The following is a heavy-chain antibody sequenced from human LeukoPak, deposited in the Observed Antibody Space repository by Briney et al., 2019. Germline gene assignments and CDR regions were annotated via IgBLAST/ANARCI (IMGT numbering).Heavy chain of an antibody. J-gene: IGHJ4*02. D-gene: IGHD6-13*01. CDR2: ISYDGSNK. CDR1: GFTFSSYA. Sequence: GGSLRLSCAASGFTFSSYAMHWVRQAPGKGLEWVAVISYDGSNKYYADSVKGRFTISRDNSKNTLYLQMNSLRAEDTAVYYCARGGGSSWPSYGYWGQGTLVTVSS. V-gene: IGHV3-30-3*01. CDR3: ARGGGSSWPSYGY.